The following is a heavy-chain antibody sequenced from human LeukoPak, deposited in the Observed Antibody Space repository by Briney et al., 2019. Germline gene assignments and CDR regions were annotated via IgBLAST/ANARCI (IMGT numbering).Heavy chain of an antibody. V-gene: IGHV1-2*02. D-gene: IGHD1-26*01. CDR2: INPNSGGT. J-gene: IGHJ4*02. CDR1: GYTFTGYY. Sequence: ASVKVSCKASGYTFTGYYMHWVRQAPGQGLEWMGWINPNSGGTNYAQKFQGRVTMTRDMSTSTVYMELSSLRSEDTAVYYCAHGSYYYFDYWGQGTLVTVSS. CDR3: AHGSYYYFDY.